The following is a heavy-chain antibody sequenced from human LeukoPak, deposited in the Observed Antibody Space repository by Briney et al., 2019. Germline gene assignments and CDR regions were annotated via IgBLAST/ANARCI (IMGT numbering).Heavy chain of an antibody. V-gene: IGHV3-23*01. CDR3: PKEVEYYGSGSYFVY. Sequence: GGSLRLSCAASGFTFSSYAMSWVRQAPGKGLEWVSAISGSGGRTCYADSVKGRFTISRDNSKTTLYLQMNSLRAEKPPVYYGPKEVEYYGSGSYFVYWGQGTLVTVSS. CDR1: GFTFSSYA. CDR2: ISGSGGRT. D-gene: IGHD3-10*01. J-gene: IGHJ4*02.